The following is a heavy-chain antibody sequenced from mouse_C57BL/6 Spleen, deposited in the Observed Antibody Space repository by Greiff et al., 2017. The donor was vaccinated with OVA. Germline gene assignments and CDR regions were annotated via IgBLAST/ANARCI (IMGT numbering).Heavy chain of an antibody. J-gene: IGHJ3*01. CDR3: ARSGPAWFAY. D-gene: IGHD3-1*01. Sequence: VQLQQSGPELVKPGASVKISCKASGYAFSSSWLNWVKQRPGKGLEWIGRIYPGDGDPNYNGKFKGKATLTADKSSSTAYMQLSSLTSEDSAVYFCARSGPAWFAYWGQGTLVTVSA. V-gene: IGHV1-82*01. CDR1: GYAFSSSW. CDR2: IYPGDGDP.